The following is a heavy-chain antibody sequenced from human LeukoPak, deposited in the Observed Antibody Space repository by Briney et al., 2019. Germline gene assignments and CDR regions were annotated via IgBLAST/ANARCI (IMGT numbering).Heavy chain of an antibody. J-gene: IGHJ5*02. V-gene: IGHV1-2*02. CDR2: INPNSGGT. CDR1: GYTFTAYY. D-gene: IGHD2-21*02. CDR3: ARVPGRDSNWFDP. Sequence: ASVKVSCKASGYTFTAYYMHWVRQAPGQGLEWMGWINPNSGGTNYAQKFQGRVTMTRDTSIGTAYMELSRPRSDDTAVYYCARVPGRDSNWFDPWGQGTLVTVSS.